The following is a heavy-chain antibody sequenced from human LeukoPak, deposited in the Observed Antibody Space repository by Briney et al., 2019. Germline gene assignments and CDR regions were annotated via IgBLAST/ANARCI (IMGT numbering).Heavy chain of an antibody. Sequence: GASVKVSCKASGYTFTRYYMHWVRQAPGQGLEWMGWINPNSGGTNYAQKFQGRVTMTRDTSISTAYMELSRLRSDDTAVYYCARDLTAWKDNWFDPWGQGTLVTVSS. CDR2: INPNSGGT. D-gene: IGHD1-1*01. CDR3: ARDLTAWKDNWFDP. CDR1: GYTFTRYY. J-gene: IGHJ5*02. V-gene: IGHV1-2*02.